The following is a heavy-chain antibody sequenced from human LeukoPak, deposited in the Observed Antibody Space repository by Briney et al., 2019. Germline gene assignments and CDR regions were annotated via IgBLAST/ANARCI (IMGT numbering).Heavy chain of an antibody. Sequence: PSGTLSLTCSVSGYSISSGYYWDWIRQPPGKGLEWIASIYHSGKSYYNPSLKSRVTISVDKSKNQFSLKLSSVTAADTAVYYCARDENGYVWGSFRAWGQGTLVTVSS. V-gene: IGHV4-38-2*02. CDR1: GYSISSGYY. CDR2: IYHSGKS. CDR3: ARDENGYVWGSFRA. D-gene: IGHD3-16*02. J-gene: IGHJ5*02.